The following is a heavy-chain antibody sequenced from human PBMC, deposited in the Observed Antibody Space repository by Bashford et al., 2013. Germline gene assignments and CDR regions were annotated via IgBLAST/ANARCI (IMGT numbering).Heavy chain of an antibody. V-gene: IGHV4-59*01. D-gene: IGHD2-15*01. CDR2: IYYSGST. CDR3: ARRFSYCSGGSCLATIDY. Sequence: SETLSLTCTVSGGSISSYYWSWIRQPPGKGLEWIGYIYYSGSTNYNPSLKSRVTISVDTSKNQFSLKLSSVTAADTAVYYCARRFSYCSGGSCLATIDYWGQGTLVTVSS. CDR1: GGSISSYY. J-gene: IGHJ4*02.